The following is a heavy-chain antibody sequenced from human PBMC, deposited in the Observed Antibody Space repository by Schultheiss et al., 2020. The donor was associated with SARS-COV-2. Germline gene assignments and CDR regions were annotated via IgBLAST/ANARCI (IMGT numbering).Heavy chain of an antibody. J-gene: IGHJ4*02. V-gene: IGHV3-13*01. D-gene: IGHD1-14*01. CDR1: GFTFSSYD. Sequence: GGSLRLSCAASGFTFSSYDMHWVRQATGKGLEWVSAIGTAGDTYYPDSVKGRFTISRDNSKNTLYLQMNSLRAEDTAVYYCARALPEYYFDYWGQGTLVTVSS. CDR3: ARALPEYYFDY. CDR2: IGTAGDT.